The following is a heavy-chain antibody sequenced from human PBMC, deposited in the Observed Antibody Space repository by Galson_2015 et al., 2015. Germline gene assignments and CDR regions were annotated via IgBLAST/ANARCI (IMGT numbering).Heavy chain of an antibody. Sequence: SLRLSCAASGFTFDDYAMHWVRHVPGKGLEWVSGISWNSLTIDYADSVKGRFTISRDNAKNSVFLQMNSLRPEDTALYYCAKGGPWGVVVPAATLDHWGQGTLVTVSS. CDR1: GFTFDDYA. CDR2: ISWNSLTI. D-gene: IGHD2-2*01. V-gene: IGHV3-9*01. J-gene: IGHJ4*02. CDR3: AKGGPWGVVVPAATLDH.